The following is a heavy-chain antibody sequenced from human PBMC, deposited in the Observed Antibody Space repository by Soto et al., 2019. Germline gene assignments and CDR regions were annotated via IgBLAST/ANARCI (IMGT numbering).Heavy chain of an antibody. J-gene: IGHJ2*01. CDR1: GGSVSSSDYY. Sequence: QPQLQESGPGLIKPSETLSVTCSVSGGSVSSSDYYWAWIRQSPGKGLEWIGSIYSSGSSYYNPSLESRLTSSVDTSKNQFSLEVTSVIAADTAMYYCARHWLYSSSSNPWYFDLWGRGTLVTVSS. V-gene: IGHV4-39*01. CDR3: ARHWLYSSSSNPWYFDL. CDR2: IYSSGSS. D-gene: IGHD6-6*01.